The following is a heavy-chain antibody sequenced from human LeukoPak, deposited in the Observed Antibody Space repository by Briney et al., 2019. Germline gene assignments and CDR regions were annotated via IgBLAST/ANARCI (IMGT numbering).Heavy chain of an antibody. J-gene: IGHJ4*02. Sequence: ASVKASCKASKYTFTGYYMHWVRQAPGQGLEWMGWINPNSGGTNYAQKFQGRVTMTRDTSISTAYMELSRLRSDDTAVYYCARDLNQDYYGSGISSGGGDDYWGQGTLVTVSS. CDR1: KYTFTGYY. D-gene: IGHD3-10*01. V-gene: IGHV1-2*02. CDR3: ARDLNQDYYGSGISSGGGDDY. CDR2: INPNSGGT.